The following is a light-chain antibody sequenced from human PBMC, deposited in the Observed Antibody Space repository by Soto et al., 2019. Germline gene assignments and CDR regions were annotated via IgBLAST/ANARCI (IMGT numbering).Light chain of an antibody. CDR3: QQSYNSPPT. CDR2: AAS. Sequence: DIPMTQSPSSLSASVGDRVTISCRASESIRSYLNWYQQKPGNAPKLLIYAASTLQSGIPSRFSGSGSGTDFIFTITSLQPEDFATYFCQQSYNSPPTFGQGTKVEI. J-gene: IGKJ1*01. CDR1: ESIRSY. V-gene: IGKV1-39*01.